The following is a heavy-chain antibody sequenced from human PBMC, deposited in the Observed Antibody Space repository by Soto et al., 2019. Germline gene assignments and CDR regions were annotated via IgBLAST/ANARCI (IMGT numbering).Heavy chain of an antibody. CDR3: ARGRVPFRSFDWLLYSEFDY. J-gene: IGHJ4*02. CDR2: ISIYNGNT. Sequence: QVQLVQSGADVKKPGASVKVSCKASGYTFINNAISWVRQAPGQGLEWMGWISIYNGNTNSSQKLQGRVTLTADTPKRPAYMALRSMRSNDTAVYYCARGRVPFRSFDWLLYSEFDYWGQGTLVTVSS. V-gene: IGHV1-18*01. D-gene: IGHD3-9*01. CDR1: GYTFINNA.